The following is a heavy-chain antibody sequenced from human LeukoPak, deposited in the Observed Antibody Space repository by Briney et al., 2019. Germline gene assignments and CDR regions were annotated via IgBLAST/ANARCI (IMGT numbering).Heavy chain of an antibody. D-gene: IGHD6-19*01. Sequence: GGSLRLSCAASGFTFSNAWMSWVRQAPGKGLEWVGCIKSNTDGGTTDYAAPVKGRFTISRDDSKNTLYLQMNSLKTEDTAVYYCTTDLQYSSGWLQIDYWGQGTLVPVSS. V-gene: IGHV3-15*01. CDR2: IKSNTDGGTT. CDR1: GFTFSNAW. J-gene: IGHJ4*02. CDR3: TTDLQYSSGWLQIDY.